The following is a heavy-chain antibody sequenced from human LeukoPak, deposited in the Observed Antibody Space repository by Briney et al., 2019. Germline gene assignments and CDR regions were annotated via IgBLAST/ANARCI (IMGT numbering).Heavy chain of an antibody. J-gene: IGHJ4*02. CDR3: ARTRYSYGPFNYFDY. D-gene: IGHD5-18*01. CDR2: IKQDGSEK. V-gene: IGHV3-7*01. CDR1: GFTFSSYW. Sequence: GGSLRLSCAASGFTFSSYWMSWVRQAPGKGLEWVANIKQDGSEKYYVDTVKGRFTISRDNAKNSLYLQMNSLRAEDTAVYYCARTRYSYGPFNYFDYWGQGTLVTVSS.